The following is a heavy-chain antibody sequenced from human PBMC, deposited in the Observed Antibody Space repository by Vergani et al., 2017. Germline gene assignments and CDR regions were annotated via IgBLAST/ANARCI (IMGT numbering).Heavy chain of an antibody. D-gene: IGHD3-10*01. CDR3: ARDYARVRGVNPGY. J-gene: IGHJ4*02. V-gene: IGHV1-2*02. Sequence: QVQLVQSGAEVKKPGASVKVSCKASGYTFTGYYMHWVRQAPGQGLEWMGWINPNNGGTNYAQKFQGRVTMTRDTSISTAYMELSRLRSDDTAVYYCARDYARVRGVNPGYWGQGTLVTVSS. CDR2: INPNNGGT. CDR1: GYTFTGYY.